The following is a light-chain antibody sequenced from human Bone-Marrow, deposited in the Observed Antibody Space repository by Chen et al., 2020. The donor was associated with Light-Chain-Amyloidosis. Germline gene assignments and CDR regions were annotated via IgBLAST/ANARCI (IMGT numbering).Light chain of an antibody. V-gene: IGLV3-21*02. CDR2: DDS. CDR1: NIGSTS. CDR3: QVWDRSSDRPV. Sequence: SYVLTQPFSVSVAPAQTATFACGGNNIGSTSVHWYQQTPGQAPLLVVYDDSDRPSGIPERLSGSNSGNTATLTISRVEAGDEADYYCQVWDRSSDRPVFGGGTKLTVL. J-gene: IGLJ3*02.